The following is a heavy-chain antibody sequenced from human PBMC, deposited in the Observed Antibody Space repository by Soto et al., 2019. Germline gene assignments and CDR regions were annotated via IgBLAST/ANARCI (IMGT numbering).Heavy chain of an antibody. CDR3: AKDRGYGYGVYWFDY. CDR1: GFTFASYA. J-gene: IGHJ4*02. V-gene: IGHV3-23*01. Sequence: EVQLLDSGGGLVQHGGSLRLSCAASGFTFASYAMTWVRQAPGKGLEWVSDIRGSGGGTYYADSVKGRFTISRDNSKNTLYLQMNSLRAEDTAVYYRAKDRGYGYGVYWFDYWGQGTLVTVSS. CDR2: IRGSGGGT. D-gene: IGHD4-17*01.